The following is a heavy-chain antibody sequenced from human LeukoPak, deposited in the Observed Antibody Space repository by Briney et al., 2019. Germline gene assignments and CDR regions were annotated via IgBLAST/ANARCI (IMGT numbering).Heavy chain of an antibody. Sequence: PGGSLRLSCSASGFTFSSYAMHWVRQAPGKGLEYVSAISSNGGSTYYADSVKGRLTISRDNSKNTLYLQMSSLRAGDTAVYYCVKVSVAAFYGMDVWGQGTTVTVSS. V-gene: IGHV3-64D*06. CDR3: VKVSVAAFYGMDV. CDR2: ISSNGGST. J-gene: IGHJ6*02. D-gene: IGHD2-15*01. CDR1: GFTFSSYA.